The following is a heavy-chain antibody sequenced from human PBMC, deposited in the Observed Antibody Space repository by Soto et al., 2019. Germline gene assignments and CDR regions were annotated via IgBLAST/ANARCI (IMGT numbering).Heavy chain of an antibody. CDR3: AKKSEMAVPRSNFDL. Sequence: GGSLRLSCAASGFTFGSYSISWVRQAPWKGLEWVSSMNGGGGSTYYAASVQGRFTISRDNSKNTLYLQMNSLRVGDTDVYYCAKKSEMAVPRSNFDLWGQGTLVTVSS. J-gene: IGHJ4*02. V-gene: IGHV3-23*01. D-gene: IGHD6-6*01. CDR2: MNGGGGST. CDR1: GFTFGSYS.